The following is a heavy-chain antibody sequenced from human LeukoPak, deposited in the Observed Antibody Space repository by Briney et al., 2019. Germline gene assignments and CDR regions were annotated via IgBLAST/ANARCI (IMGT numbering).Heavy chain of an antibody. Sequence: GGSPRLSCAASGFTFSSYAMSWVRQAPGKGLEWVSSLSGSGDTSYYSDSVKGRVTTSRDNSRNTLNLQISSLRAEDTAVYYCAKCLIGSGYGWAPFDYWGQGTLVTVSS. D-gene: IGHD5-12*01. CDR3: AKCLIGSGYGWAPFDY. J-gene: IGHJ4*02. V-gene: IGHV3-23*01. CDR2: LSGSGDTS. CDR1: GFTFSSYA.